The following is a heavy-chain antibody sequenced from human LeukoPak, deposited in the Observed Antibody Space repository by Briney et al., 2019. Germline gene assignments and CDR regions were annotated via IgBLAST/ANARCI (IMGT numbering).Heavy chain of an antibody. V-gene: IGHV1-3*01. J-gene: IGHJ4*02. D-gene: IGHD3-3*01. Sequence: ASVKVSCKASGYTFTSYAMHWVRQAPGQRLEWMGWINAGNGNTKYSQKFQGRVTITRDTSASTVYMELSSLRSEDTAVYYCARDLAAWADYDFWSGYPNFDYWGQGTLVTVSS. CDR3: ARDLAAWADYDFWSGYPNFDY. CDR1: GYTFTSYA. CDR2: INAGNGNT.